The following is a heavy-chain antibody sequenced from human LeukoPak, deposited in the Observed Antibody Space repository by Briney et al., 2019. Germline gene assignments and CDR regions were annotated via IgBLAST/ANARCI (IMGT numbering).Heavy chain of an antibody. CDR2: IKPDGSEK. Sequence: GGSLRLSCAASGFTFSNLWMSWVRQAPGMGLEWLAKIKPDGSEKYYVGSVKGRFTISRANAKNSLYLQMNNLRAEDTAVYYCVRGAQFAYWGQGTLVTVSP. J-gene: IGHJ4*02. CDR1: GFTFSNLW. CDR3: VRGAQFAY. V-gene: IGHV3-7*01.